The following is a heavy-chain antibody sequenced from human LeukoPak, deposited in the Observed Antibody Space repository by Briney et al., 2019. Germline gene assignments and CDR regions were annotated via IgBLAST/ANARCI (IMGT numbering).Heavy chain of an antibody. CDR1: GGSISSYY. J-gene: IGHJ3*02. Sequence: SETLSLTCTVSGGSISSYYWSWIRQPPGKGLEWIGYIYYSGSTNYNPSLKSRVTISVDTSKNQFSLKLSSVTAADAAVYYCARHGPKGDYYDAFDIWGQGTMVTVSS. V-gene: IGHV4-59*08. D-gene: IGHD4-17*01. CDR3: ARHGPKGDYYDAFDI. CDR2: IYYSGST.